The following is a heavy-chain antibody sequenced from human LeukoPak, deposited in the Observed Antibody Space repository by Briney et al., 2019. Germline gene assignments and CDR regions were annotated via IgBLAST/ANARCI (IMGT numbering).Heavy chain of an antibody. J-gene: IGHJ4*02. Sequence: PGGSLRLSCAASGFSFSNYAMGWVRQTPGKGLEWVSGMSGSGGNTYSADSVKGRFTISRDNSKNTLYLQMNSLRAEDTAIYYCAKHEARGASGWAFSPFDYWGQGILVTVSS. CDR1: GFSFSNYA. CDR3: AKHEARGASGWAFSPFDY. CDR2: MSGSGGNT. V-gene: IGHV3-23*01. D-gene: IGHD6-19*01.